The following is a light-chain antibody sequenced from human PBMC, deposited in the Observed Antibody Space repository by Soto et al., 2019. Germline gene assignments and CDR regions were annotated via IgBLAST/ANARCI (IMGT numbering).Light chain of an antibody. V-gene: IGKV1-33*01. CDR2: DAS. CDR3: QQYDILPIT. J-gene: IGKJ5*01. CDR1: QSVSNY. Sequence: DIQMTQSPSSLSASVGDGVTITCRASQSVSNYLHWYQQKPGKAPNLLIYDASTLQSGVPSRFSGSGSGTHFTFTISSLQTEDIGTYYCQQYDILPITLGRGTRLEIK.